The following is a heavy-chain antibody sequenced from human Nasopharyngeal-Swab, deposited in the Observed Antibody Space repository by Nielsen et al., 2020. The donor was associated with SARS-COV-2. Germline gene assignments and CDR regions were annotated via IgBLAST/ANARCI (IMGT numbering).Heavy chain of an antibody. CDR3: ARDLGAAAGLDY. CDR2: ISSRSSSI. V-gene: IGHV3-21*01. J-gene: IGHJ4*02. CDR1: GFTFSSYD. D-gene: IGHD6-13*01. Sequence: GSSLKISCAASGFTFSSYDMNWVRQAPGKGLEWVSFISSRSSSIYYADSLKGRFTISRDDAKKSLYLQMNSLRAEDTAVYYCARDLGAAAGLDYWGQGTLVTVSS.